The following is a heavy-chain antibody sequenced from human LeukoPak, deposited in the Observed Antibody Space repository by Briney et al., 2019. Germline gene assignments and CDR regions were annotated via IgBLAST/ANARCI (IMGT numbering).Heavy chain of an antibody. CDR1: GGSISSGSYY. V-gene: IGHV4-61*02. CDR2: IYTSGST. CDR3: ARLDRGGMDV. J-gene: IGHJ6*02. Sequence: PSETLSLTCTVSGGSISSGSYYWSWIRQPAGKGLEWIGRIYTSGSTNYNPSLKSRVIISVDTSKNQFSLKLSSVTAADTAVYYCARLDRGGMDVWGQGTTVTVSS. D-gene: IGHD3-22*01.